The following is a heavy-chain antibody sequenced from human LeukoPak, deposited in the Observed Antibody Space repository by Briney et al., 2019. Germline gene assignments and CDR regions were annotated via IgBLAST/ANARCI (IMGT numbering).Heavy chain of an antibody. CDR1: GGSISSSSYY. Sequence: SETLSLTCTVSGGSISSSSYYWGWIRQPPGKGLDWIGSIYYSGSTHYNPSLKSRFTISVDTSKNQFSLKLRSVTAADTAVYYYARGPRFGELLWHWFDPWGQGTLVTVSS. J-gene: IGHJ5*02. D-gene: IGHD3-10*01. CDR2: IYYSGST. V-gene: IGHV4-39*01. CDR3: ARGPRFGELLWHWFDP.